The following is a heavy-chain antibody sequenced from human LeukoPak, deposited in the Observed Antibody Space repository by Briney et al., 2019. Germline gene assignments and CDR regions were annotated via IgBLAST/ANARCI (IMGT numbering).Heavy chain of an antibody. V-gene: IGHV3-21*01. CDR2: IKSSSRYI. J-gene: IGHJ4*02. CDR1: GFTFSSYS. CDR3: AREGGGSSSGYDFDY. D-gene: IGHD3-22*01. Sequence: GGSLRLSCAASGFTFSSYSMNWVRQAPGKGLEWVSSIKSSSRYIYYADSVKGRFTISRDNAKNSLYLQMNSLRAEDTAVYYCAREGGGSSSGYDFDYWGQGTLVTVSS.